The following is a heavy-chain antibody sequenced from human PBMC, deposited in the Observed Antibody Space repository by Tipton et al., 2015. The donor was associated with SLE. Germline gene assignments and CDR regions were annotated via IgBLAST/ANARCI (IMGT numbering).Heavy chain of an antibody. J-gene: IGHJ3*02. V-gene: IGHV4-34*01. CDR2: INHSGST. CDR1: GGCFSGYY. Sequence: TLSLTCTVYGGCFSGYYWSWIRQPPGKGLEWIGEINHSGSTNYNPSLKSRFTISVDTSKNQFSLKLSSVTAADTAVYYCARALLGDAFDIWGQGTMVTVSS. D-gene: IGHD3-16*01. CDR3: ARALLGDAFDI.